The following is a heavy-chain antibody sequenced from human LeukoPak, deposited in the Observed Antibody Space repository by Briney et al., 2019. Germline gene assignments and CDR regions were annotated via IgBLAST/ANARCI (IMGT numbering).Heavy chain of an antibody. Sequence: QSGGSLRLSCAASGFTFSSYGMHWVRQAPGKGLEWVAVISYDGSNKYYADSVKGRFTISRDNSKNTLYLQMNSLRAEDTAVYYCASAKRQWLVPDYWGQGTLVTVSS. V-gene: IGHV3-30*03. CDR1: GFTFSSYG. J-gene: IGHJ4*02. CDR2: ISYDGSNK. D-gene: IGHD6-19*01. CDR3: ASAKRQWLVPDY.